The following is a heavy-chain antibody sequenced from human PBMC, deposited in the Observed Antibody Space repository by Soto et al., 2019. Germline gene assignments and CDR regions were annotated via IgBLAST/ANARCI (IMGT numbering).Heavy chain of an antibody. CDR1: GGAMRSNNR. J-gene: IGHJ4*02. CDR3: ARVYSGSYSDS. Sequence: SETLSQTYAVSGGAMRSNNRWSWVRQPPGKGLEWIGEIFHSGSTNYNPSLKTRVTISVDKSKNQFSLKLSSVSAADTAVYYCARVYSGSYSDSWGQG. D-gene: IGHD1-26*01. V-gene: IGHV4-4*02. CDR2: IFHSGST.